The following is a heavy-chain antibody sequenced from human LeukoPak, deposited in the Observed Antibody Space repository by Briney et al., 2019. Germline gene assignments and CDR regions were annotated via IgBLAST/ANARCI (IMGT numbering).Heavy chain of an antibody. D-gene: IGHD4-11*01. CDR1: GFTFNNYG. CDR2: INTDGSST. CDR3: VKDMAGNYDY. J-gene: IGHJ4*02. V-gene: IGHV3-74*01. Sequence: PGGSLRLSCAASGFTFNNYGMHWVRQAPGKGLVWVSRINTDGSSTNYVDSVTGRFTISRDNAENTLYLQMNSLRAEDTAIYYCVKDMAGNYDYWGQGTLVTVSS.